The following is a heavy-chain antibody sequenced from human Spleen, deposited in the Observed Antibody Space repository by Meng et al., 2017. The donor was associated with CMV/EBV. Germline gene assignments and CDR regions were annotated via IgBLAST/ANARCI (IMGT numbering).Heavy chain of an antibody. V-gene: IGHV4-34*01. CDR2: INHSGST. D-gene: IGHD3-22*01. CDR1: GGSFSGYY. Sequence: SETLSLTCAVYGGSFSGYYWSWIRQPPGKGLEWIGEINHSGSTNYNPSLKSRVTISVDTSKNQFSLKLSSVTAADTAVYYCASTPPKGYYDSSGYRGRRFDYWGQGTLVTVSS. CDR3: ASTPPKGYYDSSGYRGRRFDY. J-gene: IGHJ4*02.